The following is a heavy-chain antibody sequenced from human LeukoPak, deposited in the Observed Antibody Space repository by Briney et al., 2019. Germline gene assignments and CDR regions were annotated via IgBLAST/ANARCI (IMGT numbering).Heavy chain of an antibody. Sequence: PGGSLRLSCAASGFTFSSYGMHWVRQAPGKGLEWVAFIRYDGSNKYYADSVKGRFTISRDNSKNTLYLQMNSLRAEDTAVYYCAKEGGREYYGSGSPNYWGQGTLVTVSS. D-gene: IGHD3-10*01. J-gene: IGHJ4*02. CDR1: GFTFSSYG. V-gene: IGHV3-30*02. CDR2: IRYDGSNK. CDR3: AKEGGREYYGSGSPNY.